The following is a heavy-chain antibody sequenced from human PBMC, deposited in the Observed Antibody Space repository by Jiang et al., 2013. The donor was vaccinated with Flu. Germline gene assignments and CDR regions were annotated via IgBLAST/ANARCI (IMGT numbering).Heavy chain of an antibody. Sequence: LLKPSETLSLTCAVYGGSFSGYYWSWIRQPPGKGLEWIGEINHSGSTNYNPSLKSRVTISVDTSKNQFSLKLSSVTAADTAVYYCARGVTRIAAAGTRAFGYWGQGTLVTVSS. CDR3: ARGVTRIAAAGTRAFGY. V-gene: IGHV4-34*01. D-gene: IGHD6-13*01. CDR2: INHSGST. J-gene: IGHJ4*02. CDR1: GGSFSGYY.